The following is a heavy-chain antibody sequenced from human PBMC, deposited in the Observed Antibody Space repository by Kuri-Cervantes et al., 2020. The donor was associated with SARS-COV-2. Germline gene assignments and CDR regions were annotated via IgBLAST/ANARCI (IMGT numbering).Heavy chain of an antibody. J-gene: IGHJ5*02. Sequence: ASVKVSCKASGYTFTGYYMHWVRQAPGQGLEWMGWINPNSGGTNYAQKFQGRVTMTRDRSISTAYMELSRLRSDDTAVYYCARVDTIAARPRLFDPWGQGTLVTVSS. CDR3: ARVDTIAARPRLFDP. CDR1: GYTFTGYY. V-gene: IGHV1-2*02. D-gene: IGHD6-6*01. CDR2: INPNSGGT.